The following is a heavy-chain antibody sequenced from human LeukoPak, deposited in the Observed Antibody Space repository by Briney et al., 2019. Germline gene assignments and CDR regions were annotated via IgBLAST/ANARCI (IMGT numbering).Heavy chain of an antibody. CDR1: GFTFSSCA. J-gene: IGHJ4*02. D-gene: IGHD2-2*01. V-gene: IGHV3-23*01. Sequence: GGSLRLSCAASGFTFSSCAMSWVRQAPGKGLEWVSAISVSGGRPYYADSVKGRFTISRDNSKNTLYLQMNSLRAEDTAVYYCARHPEPGYCSSTSCHESYFDYWGQGTLVTVSS. CDR3: ARHPEPGYCSSTSCHESYFDY. CDR2: ISVSGGRP.